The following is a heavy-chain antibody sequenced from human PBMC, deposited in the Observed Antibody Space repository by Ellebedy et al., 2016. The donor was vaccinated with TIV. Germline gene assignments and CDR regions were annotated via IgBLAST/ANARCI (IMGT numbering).Heavy chain of an antibody. J-gene: IGHJ5*02. D-gene: IGHD2-15*01. CDR3: VRDGRYCSGGSCYSGAGS. Sequence: GESLKISCAASGFTFSSYTMNWVRQAPGKGLEWVSFISRSSSPIYYADSVKGRFTISRDNAKNSLYLQMNSLRAEDTAVYYCVRDGRYCSGGSCYSGAGSWGQGTLVTVSS. V-gene: IGHV3-48*04. CDR2: ISRSSSPI. CDR1: GFTFSSYT.